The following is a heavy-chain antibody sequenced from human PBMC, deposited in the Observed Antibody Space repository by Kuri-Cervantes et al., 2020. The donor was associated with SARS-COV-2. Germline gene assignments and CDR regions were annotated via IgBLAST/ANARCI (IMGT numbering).Heavy chain of an antibody. D-gene: IGHD3-3*01. Sequence: ESLKISCTVSGYSISSGYYWGWIRQPPGKGLEWIGSIYHSGSTYYNPSLKSRVTISVDTSKNQFSLKLSSVTAADTAVYYCARMGMDTIFGVVTIPNWFDPWGQGTLVTVSS. CDR1: GYSISSGYY. J-gene: IGHJ5*02. CDR3: ARMGMDTIFGVVTIPNWFDP. V-gene: IGHV4-38-2*02. CDR2: IYHSGST.